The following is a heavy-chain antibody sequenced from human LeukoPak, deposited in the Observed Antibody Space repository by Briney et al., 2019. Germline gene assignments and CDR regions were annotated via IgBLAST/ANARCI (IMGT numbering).Heavy chain of an antibody. Sequence: SETLSLTCTVSSGSISSYYWSWIRQPPGKGLEWIGSIYYSGSTYYNPSLKSRVTISVDTSKNQFSLKLSSVTAADTAVYYCARDYRYYDFWSGYYYGALQNYFDYWGQGTLVTVSS. CDR1: SGSISSYY. J-gene: IGHJ4*02. V-gene: IGHV4-59*12. CDR3: ARDYRYYDFWSGYYYGALQNYFDY. CDR2: IYYSGST. D-gene: IGHD3-3*01.